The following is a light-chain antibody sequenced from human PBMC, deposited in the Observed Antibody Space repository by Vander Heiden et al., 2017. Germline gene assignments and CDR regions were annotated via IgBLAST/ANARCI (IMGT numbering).Light chain of an antibody. V-gene: IGKV1-12*01. CDR1: QRISSW. Sequence: IQMTQSPSSVSASVVDRVTITCRASQRISSWLDWYQQKPGKAPELLIYGASSLQSGVPSRFSGSGSGTDFTLTISSLQPEDFATYYCQQANSFPLTFGGGTKVEIK. CDR2: GAS. J-gene: IGKJ4*01. CDR3: QQANSFPLT.